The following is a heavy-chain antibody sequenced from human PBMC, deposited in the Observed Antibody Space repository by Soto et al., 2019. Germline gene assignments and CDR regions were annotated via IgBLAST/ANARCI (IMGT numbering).Heavy chain of an antibody. CDR2: INKNGGST. CDR1: GFTFSTYV. V-gene: IGHV3-23*01. Sequence: EVQLLESGGGLVQPGGSLRLSCAASGFTFSTYVMSWVRQAPGKGLEWVSSINKNGGSTFYADSVKGRFTISRDNSKDTLFLHMNSLRAQDTALYYCAKRPSYDFVNWGQGTLVTVSS. D-gene: IGHD3-3*01. J-gene: IGHJ1*01. CDR3: AKRPSYDFVN.